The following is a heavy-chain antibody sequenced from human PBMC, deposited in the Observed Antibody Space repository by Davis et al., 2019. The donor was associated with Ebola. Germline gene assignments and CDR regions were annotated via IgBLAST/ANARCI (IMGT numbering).Heavy chain of an antibody. CDR1: GGSISSGGYY. D-gene: IGHD3-22*01. V-gene: IGHV4-39*07. Sequence: SETLSLTCTVSGGSISSGGYYWSWIRQPPGKGLEWIGEIYHSGSTNYNPSLKSRVTISVDKSKNQFSLKLSSVTAADTAVYYCARGPMIVVVRWYYYYGMDVWGQGTTVTVSS. CDR2: IYHSGST. J-gene: IGHJ6*02. CDR3: ARGPMIVVVRWYYYYGMDV.